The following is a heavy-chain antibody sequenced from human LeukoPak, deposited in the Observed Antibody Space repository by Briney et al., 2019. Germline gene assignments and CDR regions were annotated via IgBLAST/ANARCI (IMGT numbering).Heavy chain of an antibody. CDR1: GGSICNYY. J-gene: IGHJ4*02. D-gene: IGHD2-2*01. CDR3: ARVRYCSTNRCYDREFDN. V-gene: IGHV4-59*01. Sequence: PSETLSLTCTVSGGSICNYYWSWIRQPPGKGLEWIGYIYYSGNTNYNPSLKSRVTISVDTSKNQFSLKLNSVTAADTAVYYCARVRYCSTNRCYDREFDNWGQGTLVTVSS. CDR2: IYYSGNT.